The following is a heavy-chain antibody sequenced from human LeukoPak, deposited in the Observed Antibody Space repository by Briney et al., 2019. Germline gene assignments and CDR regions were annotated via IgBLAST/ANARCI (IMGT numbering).Heavy chain of an antibody. V-gene: IGHV1-18*01. J-gene: IGHJ4*02. CDR3: ARVGGMGAAGTHFDY. CDR2: ISAYNGNT. Sequence: ASVKVSCKASGYTFTSYGISGVRQAPGQGLEWMGWISAYNGNTNYAQKLQGRVTMTTDTSTSTAYMELRSLRSDDTAVYYCARVGGMGAAGTHFDYWGQGTLVTVSS. D-gene: IGHD6-13*01. CDR1: GYTFTSYG.